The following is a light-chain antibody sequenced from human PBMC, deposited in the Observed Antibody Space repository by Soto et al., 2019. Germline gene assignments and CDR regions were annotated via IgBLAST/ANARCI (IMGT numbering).Light chain of an antibody. J-gene: IGLJ1*01. V-gene: IGLV2-14*01. CDR2: DVS. CDR3: RSYPSTRSV. Sequence: QSALTQPASVSGSPGQSITISCTGTSSDVGGYNYVSWYQRHPGKAPKLMIYDVSNRPSGVSNRFSGSKSGNTASLTISGLQAEDEADYHCRSYPSTRSVFGTGTKLPVL. CDR1: SSDVGGYNY.